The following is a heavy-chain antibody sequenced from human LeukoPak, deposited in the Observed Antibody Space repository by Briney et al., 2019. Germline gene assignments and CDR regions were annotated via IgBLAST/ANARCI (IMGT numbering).Heavy chain of an antibody. CDR2: IIPIFGTA. D-gene: IGHD4-23*01. J-gene: IGHJ3*02. CDR1: GGTFSSYA. CDR3: ARGDGNNAFDI. V-gene: IGHV1-69*05. Sequence: GASVKVSCKASGGTFSSYAISWARQAPGQGLEWMGRIIPIFGTANYAQKFQGRVTITTDESTSTAYMELSSLRSEDTAVYYCARGDGNNAFDIWGQGTMVTVSS.